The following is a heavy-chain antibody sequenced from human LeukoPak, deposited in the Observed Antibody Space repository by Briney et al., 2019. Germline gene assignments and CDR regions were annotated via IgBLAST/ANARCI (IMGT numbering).Heavy chain of an antibody. D-gene: IGHD3-10*01. Sequence: XLYDGSNKNYAHSVKGRFTVSRDNSKNTLYLQMNSLRAEDTAVYYCAKDRYVVRGVSLFDYWGQGTLVTVSS. V-gene: IGHV3-33*06. J-gene: IGHJ4*02. CDR2: XLYDGSNK. CDR3: AKDRYVVRGVSLFDY.